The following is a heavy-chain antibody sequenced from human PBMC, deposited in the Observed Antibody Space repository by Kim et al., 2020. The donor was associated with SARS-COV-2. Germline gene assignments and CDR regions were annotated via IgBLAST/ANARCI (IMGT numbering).Heavy chain of an antibody. V-gene: IGHV4-34*01. CDR2: INHSGST. D-gene: IGHD6-13*01. Sequence: SETLSLTCAVYGGSFSGYYWSWIRQPPGKGLEWIGEINHSGSTNYNPSLKSRVTISVDTSKNQFSLKLSSVTAADTAVYYCARGIAAAGRQPNSFDPWGQGTLVTVSS. CDR3: ARGIAAAGRQPNSFDP. CDR1: GGSFSGYY. J-gene: IGHJ5*02.